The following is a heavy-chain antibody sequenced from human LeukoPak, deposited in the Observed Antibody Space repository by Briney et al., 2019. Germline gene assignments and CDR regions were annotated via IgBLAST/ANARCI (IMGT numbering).Heavy chain of an antibody. CDR2: INPNSGGI. Sequence: GASVKVSCRASGCTFTGYYIHWVRQAPGQGLEWMGWINPNSGGINYAQKFQARVTMTRDTSISTAYMELNRLRSDDTAVYYCARDRGRLQFLEWLSSYFDYWGQGTLVTVSS. D-gene: IGHD3-3*01. V-gene: IGHV1-2*02. J-gene: IGHJ4*02. CDR3: ARDRGRLQFLEWLSSYFDY. CDR1: GCTFTGYY.